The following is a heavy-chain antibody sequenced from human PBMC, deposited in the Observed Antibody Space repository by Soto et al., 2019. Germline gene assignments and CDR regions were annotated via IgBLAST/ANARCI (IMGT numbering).Heavy chain of an antibody. CDR1: GFTFNKYA. V-gene: IGHV3-23*01. CDR2: IGGSDGRT. Sequence: GGSLRLSCAASGFTFNKYAMSWVRQAPGKGLEWVSAIGGSDGRTYYKDSVKGRFTISRDNSKNTLFLHMNSLRAEDSAVYYCLKENWDQTTTPGVFDYWGQGTLGTVAS. CDR3: LKENWDQTTTPGVFDY. J-gene: IGHJ4*02. D-gene: IGHD1-1*01.